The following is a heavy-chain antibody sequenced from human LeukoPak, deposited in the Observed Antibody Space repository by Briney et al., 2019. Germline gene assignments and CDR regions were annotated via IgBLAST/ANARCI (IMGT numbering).Heavy chain of an antibody. CDR1: GGSFSGYY. J-gene: IGHJ4*02. V-gene: IGHV4-34*01. D-gene: IGHD3-10*01. CDR3: ARPRYYGSGSYYLD. Sequence: PSETLSLTCAVYGGSFSGYYWSWIRQPPGKGLEWIGEINHSGSTNYNPSLKSRVTISVDTSKNQFSLKLSSVTAADTAVYYCARPRYYGSGSYYLDWGQGTLVTVSS. CDR2: INHSGST.